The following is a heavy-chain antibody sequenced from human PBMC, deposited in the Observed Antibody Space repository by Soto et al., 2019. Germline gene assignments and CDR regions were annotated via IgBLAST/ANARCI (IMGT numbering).Heavy chain of an antibody. Sequence: SETLSLTCTVSGGSISSGGYYWSWIRQHPGKGLEWIGYIYYSGSTYYNPSLKSRVTISVDTSKNQFSLKLSSVTAADTAVYYCARVGLGYCSSTSCYGRGVDPWGQGTLVTVSS. CDR1: GGSISSGGYY. J-gene: IGHJ5*02. V-gene: IGHV4-31*03. D-gene: IGHD2-2*01. CDR3: ARVGLGYCSSTSCYGRGVDP. CDR2: IYYSGST.